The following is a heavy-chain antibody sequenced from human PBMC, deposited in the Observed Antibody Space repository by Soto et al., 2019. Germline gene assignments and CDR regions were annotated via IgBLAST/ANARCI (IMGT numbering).Heavy chain of an antibody. V-gene: IGHV3-23*01. D-gene: IGHD6-13*01. CDR1: GFTFSSYA. CDR2: ISGSGGST. Sequence: EVQLLESGGGLVQPGGSLRLSCAASGFTFSSYAMSWVRQAPGTGLEWVSAISGSGGSTYYADSVKGRFTISRDNSKNTLYLQMNSLRAEDTAVYYCAKDLVRSMYSSSWSPAYDGMDVWGQGTTVTVSS. CDR3: AKDLVRSMYSSSWSPAYDGMDV. J-gene: IGHJ6*02.